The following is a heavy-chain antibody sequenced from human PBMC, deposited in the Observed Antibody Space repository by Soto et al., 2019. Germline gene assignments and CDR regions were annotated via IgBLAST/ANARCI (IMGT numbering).Heavy chain of an antibody. J-gene: IGHJ4*02. CDR2: INPNSGGT. V-gene: IGHV1-2*02. CDR1: GYSFTDYY. CDR3: ARDGGLPNYYFDY. Sequence: ASVKVSCKASGYSFTDYYIHWVRQAPGQGLEWMGWINPNSGGTNYAQKFQGRVTMTRDTSISTAYMELSRLRSDDTAVYYCARDGGLPNYYFDYWGQGTLVTVSS. D-gene: IGHD3-16*01.